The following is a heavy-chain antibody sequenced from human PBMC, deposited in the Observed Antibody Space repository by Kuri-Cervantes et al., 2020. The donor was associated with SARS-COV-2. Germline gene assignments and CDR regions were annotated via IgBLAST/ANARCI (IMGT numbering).Heavy chain of an antibody. CDR2: IIPIFGTA. Sequence: AVNVSRKAPGGTFSSYAISWVRQAPGQGPEWMGGIIPIFGTANYAQKFQGRVTITADESTSTAYMELSSLRSEDTAVYYCARDPNAIHNNWFDPWGQGTLVTVSS. CDR3: ARDPNAIHNNWFDP. CDR1: GGTFSSYA. J-gene: IGHJ5*02. D-gene: IGHD2-8*01. V-gene: IGHV1-69*13.